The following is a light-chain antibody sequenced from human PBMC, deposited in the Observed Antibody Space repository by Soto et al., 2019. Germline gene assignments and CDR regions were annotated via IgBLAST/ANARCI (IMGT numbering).Light chain of an antibody. CDR3: FSYTTSSANYV. V-gene: IGLV2-14*01. Sequence: QSALTQPASVSGSPGQSITISCTGTTSDVGGYNYVSWYQQHPGKAPKLLIYEVSNRPSGVSNRFSGSKSGNTASLTISGLQAEDEAAYYCFSYTTSSANYVFGNGTKVT. CDR1: TSDVGGYNY. CDR2: EVS. J-gene: IGLJ1*01.